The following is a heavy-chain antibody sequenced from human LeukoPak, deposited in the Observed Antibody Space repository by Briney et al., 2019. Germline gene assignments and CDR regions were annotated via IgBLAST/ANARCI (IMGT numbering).Heavy chain of an antibody. D-gene: IGHD3-22*01. CDR2: INPSGGST. V-gene: IGHV1-46*01. J-gene: IGHJ4*02. Sequence: ASVKVSCKASGGTFSSYAISWVRQAPGQGLEWMGIINPSGGSTSYAQKFQGRVTMTRDMSTSTVYMELSSLRSEDTAVYYCARDVVVIRSLDYWGQGTLVTVSS. CDR3: ARDVVVIRSLDY. CDR1: GGTFSSYA.